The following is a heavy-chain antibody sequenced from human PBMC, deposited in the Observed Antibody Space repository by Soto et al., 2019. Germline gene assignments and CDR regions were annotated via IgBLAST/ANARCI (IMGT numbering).Heavy chain of an antibody. CDR3: ARRRIAVADAFDI. CDR1: GGTFSSYT. V-gene: IGHV1-69*02. D-gene: IGHD6-19*01. J-gene: IGHJ3*02. CDR2: IIPILGIA. Sequence: QVQLVQSGAEVKKPGSSVKVSCKASGGTFSSYTISWVRQAPGQGLEWMGRIIPILGIANYAQKFQGRVTITADKSTSTAYMELSSLRSEDTAVYYCARRRIAVADAFDIWGQGTMVTASS.